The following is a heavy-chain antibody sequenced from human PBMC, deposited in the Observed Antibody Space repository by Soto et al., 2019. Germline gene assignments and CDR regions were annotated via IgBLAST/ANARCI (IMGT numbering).Heavy chain of an antibody. V-gene: IGHV4-61*01. CDR3: ARDLVAVAGGHYYYYGLDV. Sequence: SETLSLTCTVSGVSVSSGSYCWSWIRPPPGKGLESIGSITYSGSTYYNPALKSRVTISEDTSKNQFSLKLSSVIAADTAVYYCARDLVAVAGGHYYYYGLDVWGQGTTVTVSS. J-gene: IGHJ6*02. CDR2: ITYSGST. CDR1: GVSVSSGSYC. D-gene: IGHD6-19*01.